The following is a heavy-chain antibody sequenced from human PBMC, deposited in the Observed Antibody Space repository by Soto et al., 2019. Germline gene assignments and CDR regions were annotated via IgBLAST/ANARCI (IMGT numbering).Heavy chain of an antibody. CDR3: ASYKRTARNRFDP. CDR1: GVTFSSYA. J-gene: IGHJ5*02. D-gene: IGHD5-18*01. Sequence: SVKVSCKASGVTFSSYAISWVRQAPGQGLEWMGGIIPIFGTANYAQKFQGRVTITADESTSTAYMELSSLRSEDTAVYYCASYKRTARNRFDPWGQGTLVTVSS. V-gene: IGHV1-69*13. CDR2: IIPIFGTA.